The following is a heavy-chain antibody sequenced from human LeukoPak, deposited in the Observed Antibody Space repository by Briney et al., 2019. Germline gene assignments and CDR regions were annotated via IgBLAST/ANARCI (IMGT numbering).Heavy chain of an antibody. CDR2: INAGNGHT. J-gene: IGHJ5*02. Sequence: ASVKVSCKASGYTFTSYAMYWVRPAPGLRLEWMGWINAGNGHTEYSQKFQGRVTITRDTSATTAYMELSSLRSEDTAVYYCARGGDVCSGASCYSGWFDPWGQGTLVTVSS. CDR1: GYTFTSYA. D-gene: IGHD2-15*01. V-gene: IGHV1-3*01. CDR3: ARGGDVCSGASCYSGWFDP.